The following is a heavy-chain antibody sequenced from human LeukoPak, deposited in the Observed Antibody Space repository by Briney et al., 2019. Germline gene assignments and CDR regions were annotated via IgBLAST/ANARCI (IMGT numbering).Heavy chain of an antibody. CDR3: ARDTAMALSDY. CDR2: ILYDGSNK. CDR1: GFTFSSYA. D-gene: IGHD5-18*01. Sequence: GGSLRLSCAASGFTFSSYAMHWVRQAPGKGLEWVAVILYDGSNKYYADSVKGRFTISRDNSKNTLYLQMNSLRAEDTAVYYCARDTAMALSDYWGQGTLVTVSS. V-gene: IGHV3-30-3*01. J-gene: IGHJ4*02.